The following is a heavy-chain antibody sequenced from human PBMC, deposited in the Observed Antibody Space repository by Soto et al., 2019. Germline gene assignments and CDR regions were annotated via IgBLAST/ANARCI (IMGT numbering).Heavy chain of an antibody. D-gene: IGHD3-16*01. CDR1: GGSISSGGYY. Sequence: QVQLQESGPGLVKPSQTLSLTCTVSGGSISSGGYYWSWIRQHPGKGLEWIGSIYYSGSTYYNPTLTRRLTISVVASKNQFSLKLSSVTASDTTGYYCAGGVLHWGQGTLVTVSS. CDR2: IYYSGST. V-gene: IGHV4-31*03. CDR3: AGGVLH. J-gene: IGHJ4*02.